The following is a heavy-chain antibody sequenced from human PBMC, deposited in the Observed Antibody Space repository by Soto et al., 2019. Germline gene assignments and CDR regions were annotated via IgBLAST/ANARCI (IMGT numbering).Heavy chain of an antibody. Sequence: SETLSLTCAVYGGSFSGYYWSWIRQPPGKGLEWIGEINHSGSTNYNPSLKSRVTISVDTSKNQFSLKLSSVTAADTAVYYCARRYYDFWSGYYGAYNWFDPWGQGTLVTVSS. V-gene: IGHV4-34*01. CDR3: ARRYYDFWSGYYGAYNWFDP. D-gene: IGHD3-3*01. CDR1: GGSFSGYY. J-gene: IGHJ5*02. CDR2: INHSGST.